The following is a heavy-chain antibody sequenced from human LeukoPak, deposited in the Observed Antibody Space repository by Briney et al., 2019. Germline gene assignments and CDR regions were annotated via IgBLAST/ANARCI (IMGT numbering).Heavy chain of an antibody. J-gene: IGHJ4*02. V-gene: IGHV3-23*01. D-gene: IGHD3-10*01. CDR1: GFPFSSHA. Sequence: QPGGSLRLSCAASGFPFSSHAMRWVRQAPGRGLECVSAISGSGSTSYYADSVKGRFTISRDNSKNTLYLQMTSLRAEDTAGYYCAKDQRGYYQPIDYWGQGILVTVSS. CDR2: ISGSGSTS. CDR3: AKDQRGYYQPIDY.